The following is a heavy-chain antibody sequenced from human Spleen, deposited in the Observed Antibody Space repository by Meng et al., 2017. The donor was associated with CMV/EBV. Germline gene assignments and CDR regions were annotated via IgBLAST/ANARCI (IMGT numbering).Heavy chain of an antibody. D-gene: IGHD4-23*01. CDR1: GFIFDDHV. CDR2: ISWNSGRI. Sequence: SLNISCAASGFIFDDHVMHWVRQAPGKGLEWVPSISWNSGRIGYADSVKGRFTISRDNAKNSLYLQMNSLRAEDTALYYCAKGAGGNFDYWGQGTPGGNFDYWGQGTLVTVSS. V-gene: IGHV3-9*01. CDR3: AKGAGGNFDYWGQGTPGGNFDY. J-gene: IGHJ4*02.